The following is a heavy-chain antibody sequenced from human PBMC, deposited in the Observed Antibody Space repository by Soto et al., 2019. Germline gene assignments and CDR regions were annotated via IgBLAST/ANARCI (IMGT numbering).Heavy chain of an antibody. CDR1: GYTLSAHY. CDR3: TRDDAFDI. Sequence: ASVKVSCKASGYTLSAHYIHWVRQAPGQGLEWMGRINPNGGGTKYAQKFQGRVTMTRDTSISTAYMEVSRLRSDDAAVYYCTRDDAFDIWGQGTMVTVSS. J-gene: IGHJ3*02. V-gene: IGHV1-2*06. CDR2: INPNGGGT.